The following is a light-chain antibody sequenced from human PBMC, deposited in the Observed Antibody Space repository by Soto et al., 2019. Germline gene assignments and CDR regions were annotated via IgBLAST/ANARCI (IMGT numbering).Light chain of an antibody. V-gene: IGKV3-11*01. CDR3: QQRSNWPPIT. CDR1: QSISSY. CDR2: DAS. Sequence: ETVLTQSPATLSLSPGERATLSCRASQSISSYLSWYQQQPGQAHRLLIYDASNRATGIPARFSGSGSGTDFTLTISSLEPEDFAVYYCQQRSNWPPITFGQGTRLEI. J-gene: IGKJ5*01.